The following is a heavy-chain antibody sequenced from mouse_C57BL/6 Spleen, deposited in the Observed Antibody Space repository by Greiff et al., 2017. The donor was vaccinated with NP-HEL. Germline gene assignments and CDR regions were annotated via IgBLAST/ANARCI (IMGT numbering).Heavy chain of an antibody. V-gene: IGHV5-4*03. CDR1: GFTFSSYA. Sequence: EVMLVESGGGLVKPGGSLKLSCAASGFTFSSYAMSWVRQTPEKRLEWVATISDGGSYTYYPDNVKGRFTISRDNAKNNLYLQMSHLKSEDTAMYYCARASSPGRGFAYWGQGTLVTVSA. CDR2: ISDGGSYT. J-gene: IGHJ3*01. D-gene: IGHD4-1*01. CDR3: ARASSPGRGFAY.